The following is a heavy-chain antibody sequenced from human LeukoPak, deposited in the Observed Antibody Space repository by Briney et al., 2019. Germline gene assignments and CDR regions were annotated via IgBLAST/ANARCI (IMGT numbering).Heavy chain of an antibody. CDR1: GFIFSTYG. V-gene: IGHV3-21*01. CDR2: ISGSGLNT. J-gene: IGHJ3*02. Sequence: GGSLRLSCAASGFIFSTYGMTWFRQAPGRGLEWVSGISGSGLNTYYADSVKGRFTISRDNAKNSLYLQMNSLRVEDTAVYYCARAPPGDAFDIWGQGTMVTVYS. CDR3: ARAPPGDAFDI.